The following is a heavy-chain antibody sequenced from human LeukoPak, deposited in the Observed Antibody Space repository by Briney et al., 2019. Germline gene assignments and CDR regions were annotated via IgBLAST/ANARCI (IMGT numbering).Heavy chain of an antibody. CDR2: IKQDGSEK. V-gene: IGHV3-7*01. J-gene: IGHJ4*02. CDR1: GFTFSDYW. Sequence: PGGSLRLSCVASGFTFSDYWMTWVRQAPGKGLEWVANIKQDGSEKYYVDSVKGRFTISRDNAKNSLYLQMNTLRAEDTAVYYCPRGSPVDYWRQGTLVTVSS. CDR3: PRGSPVDY.